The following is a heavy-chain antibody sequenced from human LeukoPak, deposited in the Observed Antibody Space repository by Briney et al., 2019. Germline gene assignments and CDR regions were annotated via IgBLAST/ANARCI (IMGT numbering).Heavy chain of an antibody. V-gene: IGHV3-23*01. Sequence: GGSLRLSCAASGFTFSSYAMSWVRQAPGKGLEWVSAISGSGGSTYYTDSVKGRFTISRDYAVNSLYLQMNSLRAEDTAMYYCARDGAATISGYAFDIWGQGTMVTVSS. CDR1: GFTFSSYA. CDR3: ARDGAATISGYAFDI. D-gene: IGHD5-24*01. J-gene: IGHJ3*02. CDR2: ISGSGGST.